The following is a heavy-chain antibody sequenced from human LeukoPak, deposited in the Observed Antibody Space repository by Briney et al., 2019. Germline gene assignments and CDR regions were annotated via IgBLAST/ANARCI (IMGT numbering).Heavy chain of an antibody. V-gene: IGHV4-59*01. Sequence: SETLSLTCTVSGGSISSYYWSWIRQPPGKGLEWIGYIYYSGSTNYNPSLKSRVTISVDTSKSQFSLKLSSVTAADTAVYYCARDQGLRLGYCSSTSCYSRGSWFDPWGQGTLVTVSS. CDR3: ARDQGLRLGYCSSTSCYSRGSWFDP. CDR1: GGSISSYY. CDR2: IYYSGST. J-gene: IGHJ5*02. D-gene: IGHD2-2*01.